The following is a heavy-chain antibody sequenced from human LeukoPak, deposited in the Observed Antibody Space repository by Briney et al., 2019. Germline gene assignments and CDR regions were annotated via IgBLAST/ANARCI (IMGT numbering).Heavy chain of an antibody. CDR2: ISGSAATK. D-gene: IGHD3-3*02. J-gene: IGHJ6*03. CDR1: GCNLSQYS. CDR3: ARAGAISIFGGDHYYIDV. V-gene: IGHV3-48*02. Sequence: PGGSLRLSCIASGCNLSQYSVNRVRQGPGKGLEWVAHISGSAATKFSAESVRGRFTISKDNARATVYLQMNSLSDEDTAVYYCARAGAISIFGGDHYYIDVWGKGTTVTVSS.